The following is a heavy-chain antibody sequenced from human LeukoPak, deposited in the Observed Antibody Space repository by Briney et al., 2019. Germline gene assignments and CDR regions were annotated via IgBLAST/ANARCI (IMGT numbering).Heavy chain of an antibody. D-gene: IGHD3-3*01. CDR3: AKCKDFWSGYFPDY. CDR1: TFTAASNY. V-gene: IGHV3-53*01. CDR2: IYQGGST. J-gene: IGHJ4*02. Sequence: PGGSLRLSCAVSTFTAASNYMSWVRQTPGKGLVWVSDIYQGGSTYYSDSVKGRFTISRDNSKNTLYLQMNSLRAEDTAVYYCAKCKDFWSGYFPDYWGQGTLVTVSS.